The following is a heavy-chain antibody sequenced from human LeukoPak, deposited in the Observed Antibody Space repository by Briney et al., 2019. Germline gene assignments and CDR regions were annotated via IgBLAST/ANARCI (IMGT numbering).Heavy chain of an antibody. J-gene: IGHJ6*03. CDR3: ARLFSSSWWGGDYYYYMDV. Sequence: GESLKISCKGSGYSFTSYWIGWVRQMPGKGLEWVGIIYPGDSDTRYSPSFQGQVTISADKSISTAYLQWSSLKASDTAMYYCARLFSSSWWGGDYYYYMDVWGKGTTVTISS. V-gene: IGHV5-51*01. CDR2: IYPGDSDT. D-gene: IGHD6-13*01. CDR1: GYSFTSYW.